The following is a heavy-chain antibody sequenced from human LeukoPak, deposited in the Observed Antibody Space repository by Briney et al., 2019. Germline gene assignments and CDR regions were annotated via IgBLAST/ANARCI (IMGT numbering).Heavy chain of an antibody. CDR2: ITSYSGNT. CDR3: ARGRAADQVSDY. J-gene: IGHJ4*02. D-gene: IGHD6-13*01. V-gene: IGHV1-18*04. CDR1: GYTLSNYG. Sequence: ASVKVSCKASGYTLSNYGISWVRQAPGQGLEWMGWITSYSGNTNYVQKLQGRITMTTDTSTNTAYMELKSLRSDDTAVYYCARGRAADQVSDYWGQGTLVTVSS.